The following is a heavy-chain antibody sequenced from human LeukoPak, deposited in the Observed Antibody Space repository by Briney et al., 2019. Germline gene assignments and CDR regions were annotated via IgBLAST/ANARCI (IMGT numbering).Heavy chain of an antibody. J-gene: IGHJ4*02. V-gene: IGHV1-69*13. CDR3: ASLGESGRTN. CDR1: GGTFSSYA. Sequence: SVKVSCKASGGTFSSYAISWVRQAPGQGLEWMGGIIPIFGTANYAQKFQGRVTITADESTSTAYMELSSLRSEDTAMYYCASLGESGRTNWGQGTLVTVSS. D-gene: IGHD2-15*01. CDR2: IIPIFGTA.